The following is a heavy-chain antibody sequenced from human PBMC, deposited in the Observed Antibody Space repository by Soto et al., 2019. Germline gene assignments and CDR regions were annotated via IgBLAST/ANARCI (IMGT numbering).Heavy chain of an antibody. CDR3: AREQVVPAAKDNYYYGMDV. Sequence: QVQLVQSGAEVKKPGSSVKVSCKASGGTFSSYAISWVRQAPGQGLEWMGGIIPIFGTANYAQTFQGRVTITADEPTSTTYIELGSLRSEDTAVYYWAREQVVPAAKDNYYYGMDVWGQGTTVTVSS. D-gene: IGHD2-2*01. CDR2: IIPIFGTA. CDR1: GGTFSSYA. J-gene: IGHJ6*02. V-gene: IGHV1-69*01.